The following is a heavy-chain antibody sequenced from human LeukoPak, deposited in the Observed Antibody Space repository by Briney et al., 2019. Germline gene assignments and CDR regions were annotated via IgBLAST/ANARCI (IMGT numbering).Heavy chain of an antibody. CDR3: ARRYTNYAPLDY. CDR1: GGSISGYY. D-gene: IGHD1-1*01. V-gene: IGHV4-34*01. J-gene: IGHJ4*02. Sequence: SETLPLTCAVYGGSISGYYWSWIRQPPGKGLEWIGEIYHSGGTNYNPSLKSRVTISVDTSKNQFSLKLSSVTAADTAVYYCARRYTNYAPLDYWGQGTLVTVSS. CDR2: IYHSGGT.